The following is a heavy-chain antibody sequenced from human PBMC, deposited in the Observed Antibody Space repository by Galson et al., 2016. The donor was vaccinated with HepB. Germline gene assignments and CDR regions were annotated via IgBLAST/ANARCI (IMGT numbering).Heavy chain of an antibody. CDR1: GGTFNSYA. Sequence: SVKVSCKASGGTFNSYAITWVRQAPGQGLEWMGGIIPMLNKPSYAQRFQGRITITADKSTSTEYMELTSLTSEDTAFYYCARYRPLAGNFESRGQGTLITVSS. V-gene: IGHV1-69*10. CDR2: IIPMLNKP. CDR3: ARYRPLAGNFES. J-gene: IGHJ4*02. D-gene: IGHD6-19*01.